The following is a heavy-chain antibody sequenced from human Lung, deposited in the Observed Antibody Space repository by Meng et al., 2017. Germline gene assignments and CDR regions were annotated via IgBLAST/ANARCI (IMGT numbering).Heavy chain of an antibody. J-gene: IGHJ4*02. D-gene: IGHD6-19*01. V-gene: IGHV4-4*02. CDR3: ARRGLWLDPQNFDY. CDR2: IYHSGGT. Sequence: QVRLEESVHGSVYQWGTRLLTWALPGGSVGCSNWGSLCRQPPGKGLEWIGEIYHSGGTNYNTSLKSRVTISVDKSKNQFSLKLSSVTAADTAVYYCARRGLWLDPQNFDYWGQGTLVTVSS. CDR1: GGSVGCSNW.